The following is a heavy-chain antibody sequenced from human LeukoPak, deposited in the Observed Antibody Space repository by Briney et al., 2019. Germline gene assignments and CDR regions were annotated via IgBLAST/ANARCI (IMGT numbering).Heavy chain of an antibody. Sequence: GGSLRLSCAASGFIFSSYWMSWVRQAPGKGLEWVANIIQDGSEKYYVDSVKGRFTISRDNAKNTLYLQMNSLRAEDTAVYYCVRVAVAGTTTNFDYWGQGTLVTVSS. CDR1: GFIFSSYW. D-gene: IGHD6-19*01. V-gene: IGHV3-7*01. CDR2: IIQDGSEK. CDR3: VRVAVAGTTTNFDY. J-gene: IGHJ4*02.